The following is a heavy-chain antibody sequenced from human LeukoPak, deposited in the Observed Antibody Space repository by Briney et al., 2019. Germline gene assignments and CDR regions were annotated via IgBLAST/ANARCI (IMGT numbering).Heavy chain of an antibody. Sequence: ASVTVSCKASGYTFTCYYMHWVRQAPGQGSEWMGWINPNSGGTNYAQKFQGRVTMTRDTSISTAYMELSRLRSDDTAVYYCARDPPLGCSGGSCYNNWFDPWGQGTLVTVSS. CDR1: GYTFTCYY. CDR3: ARDPPLGCSGGSCYNNWFDP. V-gene: IGHV1-2*02. J-gene: IGHJ5*02. CDR2: INPNSGGT. D-gene: IGHD2-15*01.